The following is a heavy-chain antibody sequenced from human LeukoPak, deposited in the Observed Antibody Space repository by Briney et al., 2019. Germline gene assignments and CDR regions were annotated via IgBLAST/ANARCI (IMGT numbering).Heavy chain of an antibody. CDR2: ISAYNGNT. J-gene: IGHJ3*02. D-gene: IGHD3-16*01. V-gene: IGHV1-18*01. Sequence: ASVKVSCKASGYTFTSYGISWVRQAPGQGLEWMGWISAYNGNTNYAQKLQGRVTMTTDTSTSTAYMELRSLRSDDTAVYYCARASLRLVLGAFDIWGQGTMVTVSS. CDR3: ARASLRLVLGAFDI. CDR1: GYTFTSYG.